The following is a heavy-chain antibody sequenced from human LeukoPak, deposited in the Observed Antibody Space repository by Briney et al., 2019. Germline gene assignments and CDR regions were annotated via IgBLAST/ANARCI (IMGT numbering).Heavy chain of an antibody. CDR3: ARAKGYSGYL. J-gene: IGHJ5*02. CDR2: ITSSSDTI. V-gene: IGHV3-48*04. CDR1: GFIFRSYS. D-gene: IGHD1-26*01. Sequence: PGGSLRLSCAASGFIFRSYSMSWVRQAPGKGLEWVAFITSSSDTISYADSVKGRFTISRDNAKNTLYLQMNSLRAEDTAVYYCARAKGYSGYLWGQGTLVTVSS.